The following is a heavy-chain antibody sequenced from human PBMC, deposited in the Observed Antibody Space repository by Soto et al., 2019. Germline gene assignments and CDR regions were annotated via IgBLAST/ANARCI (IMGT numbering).Heavy chain of an antibody. J-gene: IGHJ4*02. V-gene: IGHV1-18*01. CDR3: AREDIQDIVVVVVAPEGLGY. Sequence: QVQLVQSGAEVKKPGASVKVSCKASGYTFTSYGISWVRQAPGQGLEWMGRISGYNGNSNYAQNLQGRVTMTTDTSTSTAYMELRSLRSDDTAVYYCAREDIQDIVVVVVAPEGLGYWGQGALVTVSS. D-gene: IGHD2-15*01. CDR1: GYTFTSYG. CDR2: ISGYNGNS.